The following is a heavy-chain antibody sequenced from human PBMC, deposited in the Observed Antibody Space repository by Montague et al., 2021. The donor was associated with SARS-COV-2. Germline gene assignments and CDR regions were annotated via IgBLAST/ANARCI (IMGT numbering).Heavy chain of an antibody. CDR1: GFTFSTYA. CDR2: VTGSGGAT. CDR3: ARHVGMERVTYGMDV. Sequence: SLRLPCAASGFTFSTYAMSWVRQAPGKGLEWVSSVTGSGGATYYADSVKGRFTISRDNSKNTVLLHMNSLRAEDTAVYYCARHVGMERVTYGMDVWGQGTTVTVSS. J-gene: IGHJ6*02. V-gene: IGHV3-23*01. D-gene: IGHD3-3*01.